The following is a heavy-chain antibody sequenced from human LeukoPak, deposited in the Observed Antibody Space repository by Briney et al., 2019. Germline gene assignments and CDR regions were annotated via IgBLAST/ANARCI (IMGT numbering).Heavy chain of an antibody. Sequence: ASVKVSCKASGYTFTSYGISWVRQAPGQGLEWMGWISAYNGNTNYAQKLQGRVTMTTDTSASTAYMGLRSLRSDDTAVYYCAVTYYYDSSGYYPIDAFDIWGQGTMVTVSS. D-gene: IGHD3-22*01. CDR1: GYTFTSYG. J-gene: IGHJ3*02. CDR2: ISAYNGNT. CDR3: AVTYYYDSSGYYPIDAFDI. V-gene: IGHV1-18*01.